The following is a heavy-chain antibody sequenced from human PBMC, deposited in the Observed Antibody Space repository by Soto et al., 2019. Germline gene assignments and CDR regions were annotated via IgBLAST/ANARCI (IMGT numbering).Heavy chain of an antibody. CDR2: IYSSGST. D-gene: IGHD3-22*01. V-gene: IGHV4-31*03. Sequence: SETLSLTCTVSGGSISSGGYYWSWIRHHPGKGLEWIGYIYSSGSTYYNPSLRSRVTISADTSKNQFSLRLSSVTAADTAVYYCVRDYDYDTSRNDAFDIWGQGTMVTVSS. J-gene: IGHJ3*02. CDR1: GGSISSGGYY. CDR3: VRDYDYDTSRNDAFDI.